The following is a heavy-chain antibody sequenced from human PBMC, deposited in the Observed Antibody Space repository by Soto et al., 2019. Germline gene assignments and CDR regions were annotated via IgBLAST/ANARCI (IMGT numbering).Heavy chain of an antibody. V-gene: IGHV3-74*01. CDR3: VRGDTTHAFDP. CDR2: INSDGSDT. Sequence: GGSLRLSCAASGFTFTSYWMHWVRQAPGKGLVWVSRINSDGSDTTYADSVKGRFTISRDNAKNTLYLQMNSLRAEDTALYYCVRGDTTHAFDPWGQGALVTVS. J-gene: IGHJ5*02. CDR1: GFTFTSYW. D-gene: IGHD1-26*01.